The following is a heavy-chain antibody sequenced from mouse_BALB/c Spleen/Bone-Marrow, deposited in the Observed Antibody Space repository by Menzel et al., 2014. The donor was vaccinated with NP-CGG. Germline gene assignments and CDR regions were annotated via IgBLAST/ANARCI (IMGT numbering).Heavy chain of an antibody. CDR1: GYTFTDYA. CDR2: ISTYSGNT. CDR3: ARSGYGYDWFAY. J-gene: IGHJ3*01. D-gene: IGHD2-2*01. Sequence: VQLVESGPELVRPGVSVKISCKGSGYTFTDYAMHWVKQSHAKSLEWIGAISTYSGNTNYNQEFKGKATMTVDKSSSTAYMELARLTSEDSAIYYCARSGYGYDWFAYWGQGTLVTVSA. V-gene: IGHV1-67*01.